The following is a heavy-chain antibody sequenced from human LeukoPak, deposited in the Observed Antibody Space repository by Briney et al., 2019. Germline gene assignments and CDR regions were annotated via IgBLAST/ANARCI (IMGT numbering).Heavy chain of an antibody. CDR3: ARELSGDDFWSGYYRPYYYMDV. CDR1: GGSISSYY. J-gene: IGHJ6*03. Sequence: SETLSLTWTVSGGSISSYYWSWIRQPAGKGLEWIGRIYTSGSTNYNPSLKSRVTMSVDTSKNQFSLKLSSVTAADTAVYYCARELSGDDFWSGYYRPYYYMDVWGKGTTVTVSS. V-gene: IGHV4-4*07. CDR2: IYTSGST. D-gene: IGHD3-3*01.